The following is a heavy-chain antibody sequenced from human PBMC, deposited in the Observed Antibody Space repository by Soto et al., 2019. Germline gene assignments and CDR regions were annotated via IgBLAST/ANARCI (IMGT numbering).Heavy chain of an antibody. CDR3: ARSSGVETDGMDV. CDR1: GFTFSIYS. D-gene: IGHD3-10*01. V-gene: IGHV3-21*01. Sequence: PGGSLRLSCAASGFTFSIYSMNWVRQAPGEGLEWVASISSSSSYIYYADSVKGRFTISRDNAKNSLYLQMNSLRSEDTAVYYCARSSGVETDGMDVWGQGTTVTVSS. CDR2: ISSSSSYI. J-gene: IGHJ6*02.